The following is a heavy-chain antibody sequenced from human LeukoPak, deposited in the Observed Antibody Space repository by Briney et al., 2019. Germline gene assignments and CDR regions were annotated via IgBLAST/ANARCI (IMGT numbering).Heavy chain of an antibody. CDR3: ASRYCSGGSCYFDH. J-gene: IGHJ4*02. D-gene: IGHD2-15*01. CDR2: IFYSGRT. Sequence: SETLSLTCTVSGGSISSSSDYWGWIRQPPGKGLEWIGNIFYSGRTYYSPSLKGRVTISVDTSTNQFYLKLISVTAADTAVYYCASRYCSGGSCYFDHWGQGILVTVSS. V-gene: IGHV4-39*01. CDR1: GGSISSSSDY.